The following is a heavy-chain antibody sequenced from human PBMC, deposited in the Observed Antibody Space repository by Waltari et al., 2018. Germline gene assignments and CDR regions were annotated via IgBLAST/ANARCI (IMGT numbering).Heavy chain of an antibody. CDR3: AKDGPSIPHDDYSNFQAFDI. CDR2: IRYDGSNK. J-gene: IGHJ3*02. Sequence: QVQLVESGGGVVQPGGSLRLSCAASGFTFSSYGMHWVRPAPGKGLGGVAFIRYDGSNKYYADSVKGRFTISRDNSKNTLYLQMNSLRAEDTAVYYCAKDGPSIPHDDYSNFQAFDIWGQGTMVTVSS. CDR1: GFTFSSYG. V-gene: IGHV3-30*02. D-gene: IGHD4-4*01.